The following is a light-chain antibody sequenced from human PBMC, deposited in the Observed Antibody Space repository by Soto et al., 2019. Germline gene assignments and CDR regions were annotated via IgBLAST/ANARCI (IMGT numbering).Light chain of an antibody. J-gene: IGKJ1*01. V-gene: IGKV3-20*01. CDR2: GTS. CDR1: ASVHSSY. CDR3: QQYGTAPT. Sequence: EIVLTQSPGTLYLSPGERATLSCRASASVHSSYLVWYQQKPCLAPRLRIYGTSNRATGIPDRFSGSGSGTDFTLTLSRLEPEDFAVYYCQQYGTAPTCGQGTKVEIK.